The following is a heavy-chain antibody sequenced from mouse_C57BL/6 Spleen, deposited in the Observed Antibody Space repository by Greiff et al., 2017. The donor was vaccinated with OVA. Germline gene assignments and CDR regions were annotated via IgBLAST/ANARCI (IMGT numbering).Heavy chain of an antibody. V-gene: IGHV5-6*01. CDR3: ARHKDYDAIAY. Sequence: EVQRVESGGDLVKPGGSLKLSCAASGFTFSSYGMSWVRQTPDQRLEWVATISSGGSFTYYPDNVKGRFTISRDKAKNTRYLQMSSLKSEDTAMYYCARHKDYDAIAYWGQGTLVTVSA. CDR2: ISSGGSFT. CDR1: GFTFSSYG. D-gene: IGHD2-4*01. J-gene: IGHJ3*01.